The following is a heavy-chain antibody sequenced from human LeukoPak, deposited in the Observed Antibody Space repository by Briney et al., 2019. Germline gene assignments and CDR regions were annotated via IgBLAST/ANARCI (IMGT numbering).Heavy chain of an antibody. J-gene: IGHJ4*02. CDR3: AKDIRPWHYDSSGCDY. CDR2: ISSSSSTI. D-gene: IGHD3-22*01. CDR1: GFTFSSYS. V-gene: IGHV3-48*01. Sequence: GGSLRLSCAASGFTFSSYSMNWVRQAPGKGLEWVSYISSSSSTIYYADSVKGRFTISRDNAKNSLYLQMNSLRAEDTALYYCAKDIRPWHYDSSGCDYWGQGTLVTVSS.